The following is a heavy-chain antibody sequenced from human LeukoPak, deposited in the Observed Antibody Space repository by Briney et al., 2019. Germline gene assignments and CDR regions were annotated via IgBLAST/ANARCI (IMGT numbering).Heavy chain of an antibody. CDR2: ISSSSSYT. Sequence: GGSLRLSCAASGFTFSNYAMSWVRQAPGKGLEWVSYISSSSSYTNYADSVKGRFTISRDNAKNSLYLQMNSLRAEDTAVYYCARAPKAWELLDYWGQGALVTVSS. J-gene: IGHJ4*02. D-gene: IGHD1-26*01. V-gene: IGHV3-11*05. CDR1: GFTFSNYA. CDR3: ARAPKAWELLDY.